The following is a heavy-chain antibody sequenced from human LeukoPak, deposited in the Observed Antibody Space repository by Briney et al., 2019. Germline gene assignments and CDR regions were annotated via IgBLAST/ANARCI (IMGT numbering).Heavy chain of an antibody. CDR3: AKDIFPDTIVGARNAFDI. J-gene: IGHJ3*02. CDR2: ISGDGGST. Sequence: GGSLRLSCAASGFTFDDYAMHWVRQAPGKGLEWVSLISGDGGSTYYADSVKGRFTISRDNSKNSLYLQMNSLRTEDTALYYCAKDIFPDTIVGARNAFDIWGQGTMVTVSS. D-gene: IGHD1-26*01. V-gene: IGHV3-43*02. CDR1: GFTFDDYA.